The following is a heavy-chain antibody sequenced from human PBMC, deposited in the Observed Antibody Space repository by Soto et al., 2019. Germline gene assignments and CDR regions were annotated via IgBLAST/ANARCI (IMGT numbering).Heavy chain of an antibody. CDR2: ISSSSSYI. J-gene: IGHJ6*02. V-gene: IGHV3-21*01. D-gene: IGHD3-10*01. Sequence: PGGSLRLSCAASGFTFSSYSMNWVRQAPGKGLEWVSSISSSSSYIYYADSVKGRFTISRGNAKNSLYLQMNSLRAEDTAVYYCARDHYCGSGRYYYYGMDVWGQGTTVTVSS. CDR1: GFTFSSYS. CDR3: ARDHYCGSGRYYYYGMDV.